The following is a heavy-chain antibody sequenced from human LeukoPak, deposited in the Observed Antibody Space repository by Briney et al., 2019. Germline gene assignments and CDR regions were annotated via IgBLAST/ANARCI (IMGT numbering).Heavy chain of an antibody. Sequence: ASVKVSCKASGYTFTSYGISWVRQAPGQGLEWMGWISAYNGNTNYAQKLQGRVTMTTDASTGTAYMELRSLRSDDTAVYYCARDRYCSSTSCYAPEYFQHWGQGTLVTVSS. J-gene: IGHJ1*01. D-gene: IGHD2-2*01. CDR1: GYTFTSYG. CDR3: ARDRYCSSTSCYAPEYFQH. CDR2: ISAYNGNT. V-gene: IGHV1-18*04.